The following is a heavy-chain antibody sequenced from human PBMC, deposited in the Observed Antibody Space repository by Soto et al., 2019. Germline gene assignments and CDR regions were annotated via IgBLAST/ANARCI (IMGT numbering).Heavy chain of an antibody. CDR3: AKLSKPQRGYYDFWSDAEGWFDP. CDR2: ISYDGSNK. J-gene: IGHJ5*02. CDR1: GFTFSSYG. D-gene: IGHD3-3*01. V-gene: IGHV3-30*18. Sequence: GGSLRLSCAASGFTFSSYGMHWVRQAPGKGLEWVAVISYDGSNKYYADSVKGRFTISRDNSKNTLYLQMNSLRAEDTAVYYCAKLSKPQRGYYDFWSDAEGWFDPWGQGTLVTVSS.